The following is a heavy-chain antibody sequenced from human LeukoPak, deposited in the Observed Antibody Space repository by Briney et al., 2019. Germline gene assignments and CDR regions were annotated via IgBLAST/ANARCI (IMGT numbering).Heavy chain of an antibody. Sequence: PSETLSLTCPVSGGSISSSSYYWGWIRQPPGKGLEWIGSIYYSGITYYNPSLSSRVIMALDTSKNHLSLHLTSVTAADTAVYYCSRENGAFSPFGYWGQGYLVTVLS. CDR1: GGSISSSSYY. J-gene: IGHJ4*02. D-gene: IGHD2-8*01. CDR2: IYYSGIT. CDR3: SRENGAFSPFGY. V-gene: IGHV4-39*07.